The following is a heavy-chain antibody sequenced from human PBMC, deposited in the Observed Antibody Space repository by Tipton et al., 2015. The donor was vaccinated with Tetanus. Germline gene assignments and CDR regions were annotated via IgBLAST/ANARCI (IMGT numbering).Heavy chain of an antibody. CDR2: TLWNSARI. Sequence: AVSGSTFDEHAMHWVRQAPGKGLEWVSGTLWNSARIDYADSVRGRFTISIDNARNSLYLEMNSLRAEDTALYYCTKDLSPGGADRWGQGTLVIVSS. CDR1: GSTFDEHA. CDR3: TKDLSPGGADR. J-gene: IGHJ5*02. D-gene: IGHD4-23*01. V-gene: IGHV3-9*01.